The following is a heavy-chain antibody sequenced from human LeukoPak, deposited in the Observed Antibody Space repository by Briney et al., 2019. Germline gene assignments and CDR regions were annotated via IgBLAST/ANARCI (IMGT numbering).Heavy chain of an antibody. CDR1: GFTFSSYG. J-gene: IGHJ3*02. CDR3: ASLEKVSSSWSLHAFDI. D-gene: IGHD6-13*01. Sequence: PGGSLRLSCAASGFTFSSYGMHWVRQAPGKGLEWVSYISSSGSTIYYADSVKGRFTISRDNAKNSLYLQMNSLRAEDTAVYYCASLEKVSSSWSLHAFDIWGQGTMVTVSS. V-gene: IGHV3-48*04. CDR2: ISSSGSTI.